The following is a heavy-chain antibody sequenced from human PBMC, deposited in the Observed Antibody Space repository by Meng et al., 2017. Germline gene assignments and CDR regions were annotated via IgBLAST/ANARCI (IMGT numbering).Heavy chain of an antibody. D-gene: IGHD4-17*01. CDR3: ARAMTTVMIDY. CDR2: INPNSGNT. J-gene: IGHJ4*02. CDR1: GYTFTSYE. Sequence: QGRAVTCWAGVKSAGASVKVSCKASGYTFTSYEINWVRQATGKGLEWMGWINPNSGNTGYAQKFQGRVTMTRNTSISTAYMELSSLRSEDTAVYYCARAMTTVMIDYWGRGTLVTVSS. V-gene: IGHV1-8*01.